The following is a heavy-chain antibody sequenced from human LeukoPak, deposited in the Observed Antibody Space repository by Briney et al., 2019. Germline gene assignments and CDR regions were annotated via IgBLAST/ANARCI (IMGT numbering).Heavy chain of an antibody. D-gene: IGHD6-13*01. CDR2: INYSGST. CDR3: ARGRAKSSSSFRYYYYMDV. V-gene: IGHV4-34*01. Sequence: SETLSLTCTVSGGSISGYYWSWIRQPPGKGLEWIGEINYSGSTNYNPSLKSRVTISVDTSKNQFSLKLSSVTAADTAVYYCARGRAKSSSSFRYYYYMDVWGEGTTVTVSS. J-gene: IGHJ6*03. CDR1: GGSISGYY.